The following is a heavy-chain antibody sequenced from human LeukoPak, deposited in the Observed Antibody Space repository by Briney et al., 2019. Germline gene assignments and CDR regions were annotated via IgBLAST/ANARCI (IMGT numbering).Heavy chain of an antibody. V-gene: IGHV3-30*18. CDR1: RFTFSSYG. D-gene: IGHD5-18*01. CDR3: AKGELGLWFDY. CDR2: ISYDGSNK. J-gene: IGHJ4*03. Sequence: GRSLRLSCAASRFTFSSYGMHWVRQAPGKGLEWVALISYDGSNKYYADSVKGRFTISRDNSKNTLYLQMNSLRAEDTAVYYCAKGELGLWFDYWGHGTTVTVSS.